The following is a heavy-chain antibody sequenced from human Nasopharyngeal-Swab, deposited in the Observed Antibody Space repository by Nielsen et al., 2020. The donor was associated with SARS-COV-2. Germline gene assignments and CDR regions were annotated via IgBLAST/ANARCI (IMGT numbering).Heavy chain of an antibody. CDR1: GFTFSSSN. J-gene: IGHJ4*02. CDR3: ARANYYDSSGHGSFDY. CDR2: IYTGGTT. Sequence: GESLKISCAASGFTFSSSNMNWVRQAPGKGPEWVSVIYTGGTTYYADSVKGRFTISRHNSNNTLSLQMNSLRPEDTAVYYCARANYYDSSGHGSFDYWGQGTLVTVSS. D-gene: IGHD3-22*01. V-gene: IGHV3-53*04.